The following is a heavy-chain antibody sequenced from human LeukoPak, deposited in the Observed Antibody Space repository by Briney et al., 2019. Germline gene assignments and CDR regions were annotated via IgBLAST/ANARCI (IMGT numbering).Heavy chain of an antibody. D-gene: IGHD1-26*01. CDR2: IYTSGST. CDR1: GGSISSGSYY. Sequence: SETLCLTCTVSGGSISSGSYYWSWIRQPAGKGLEWIGRIYTSGSTNYNPSLKSRVTISVDTSKNQFSLKLSSVTAADTAVYYCARAVGATLVDYWGQGTLVTVSS. J-gene: IGHJ4*02. V-gene: IGHV4-61*02. CDR3: ARAVGATLVDY.